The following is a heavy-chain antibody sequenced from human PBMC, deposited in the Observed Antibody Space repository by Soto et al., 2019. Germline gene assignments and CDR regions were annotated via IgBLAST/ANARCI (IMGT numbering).Heavy chain of an antibody. J-gene: IGHJ5*02. CDR3: AKADTGWFAP. CDR2: ITGSSGST. D-gene: IGHD3-10*01. V-gene: IGHV3-23*01. Sequence: EEQLLESGGDLVQPGGSLRLSCAASGFTFGHYVMSWVRQAPGKGLEWVSTITGSSGSTTYTESVKGRFTISRDNSKNSLYPQMNNLRAEDTAIYYCAKADTGWFAPWGRGTLVTVSS. CDR1: GFTFGHYV.